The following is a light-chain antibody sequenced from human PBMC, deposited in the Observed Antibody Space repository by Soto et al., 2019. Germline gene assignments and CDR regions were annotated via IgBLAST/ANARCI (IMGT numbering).Light chain of an antibody. CDR3: QQFRTSPVYT. CDR1: QSVSSGY. Sequence: VLTQSPGTLSLSPGERATLSCRVSQSVSSGYLAWYQQKPGQAPRLLIDGGSNRAAGIPDRFSGSGSGADFTLTLTRLEPEDFAMYFCHCQQFRTSPVYTFGQGTNLEIK. J-gene: IGKJ2*01. V-gene: IGKV3-20*01. CDR2: GGS.